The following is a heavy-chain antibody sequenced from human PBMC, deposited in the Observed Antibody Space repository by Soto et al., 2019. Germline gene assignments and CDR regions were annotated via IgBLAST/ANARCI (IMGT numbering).Heavy chain of an antibody. V-gene: IGHV3-11*06. Sequence: QAQLVESGGDLVEPGGSLRLSCVASGFTFSDYYMTWVRQAPGTGMEWVTHTSPHTTNTNYAASVKGRFTISRDNALNSLYLQMNRLTVEDTAVYYCAKEIFTGSGAAFDVWGPGTRVTVSS. CDR2: TSPHTTNT. D-gene: IGHD1-26*01. CDR1: GFTFSDYY. J-gene: IGHJ3*01. CDR3: AKEIFTGSGAAFDV.